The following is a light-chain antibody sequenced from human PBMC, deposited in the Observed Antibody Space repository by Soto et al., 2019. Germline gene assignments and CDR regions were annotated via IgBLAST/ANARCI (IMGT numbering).Light chain of an antibody. Sequence: EIVMTQSPATLSVSPGERATLSCRASQSISSNLAWYQQKPGQAPRLLIYGVSTRATGIPARFSGSGSGTEFTLTISSLQSEDFAVYYCQQYNNWPPWTFGPGTKVEIK. CDR2: GVS. CDR1: QSISSN. CDR3: QQYNNWPPWT. V-gene: IGKV3D-15*01. J-gene: IGKJ1*01.